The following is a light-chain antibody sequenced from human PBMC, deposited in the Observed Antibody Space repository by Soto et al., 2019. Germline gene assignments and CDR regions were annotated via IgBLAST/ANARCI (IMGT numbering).Light chain of an antibody. V-gene: IGKV3-11*01. CDR2: DAS. CDR1: XXVXSY. J-gene: IGKJ1*01. Sequence: EIVLTQSPAILSMSPGERATLSCRASXXVXSYFAWYQQKPGQAPRLLIYDASNRATGVPARFSGSGSGTDFTLTISSLEPEDFAVYYCQQRRYWPVTFGQGTKVEIK. CDR3: QQRRYWPVT.